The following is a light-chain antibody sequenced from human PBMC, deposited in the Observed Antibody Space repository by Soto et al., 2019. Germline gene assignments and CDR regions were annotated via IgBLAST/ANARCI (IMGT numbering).Light chain of an antibody. CDR2: ATS. Sequence: AIQMTQSPSSLSASVGDRVTMTCRASQGIRKDLAWYQQKPGKAPKLLIYATSSLQSGVPSRFSGSGSGRDFTLTISSLQPEDFATYYCQQLRTFGQGTKVDIK. CDR1: QGIRKD. V-gene: IGKV1-6*02. J-gene: IGKJ1*01. CDR3: QQLRT.